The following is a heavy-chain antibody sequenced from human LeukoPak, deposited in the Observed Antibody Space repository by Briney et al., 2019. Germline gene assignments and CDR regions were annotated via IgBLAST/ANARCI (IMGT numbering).Heavy chain of an antibody. J-gene: IGHJ4*02. V-gene: IGHV4-34*01. D-gene: IGHD6-13*01. CDR1: GGSFSGYY. CDR2: INHSGST. CDR3: ARGLWGVAAAGIDY. Sequence: SEILSLTCAVYGGSFSGYYWSWIRQPPGKGLEWIGEINHSGSTNYNPSLKSRVTISVDTSKNQFSLKLSSVTAADTAVYYCARGLWGVAAAGIDYWGQGTLVTVSS.